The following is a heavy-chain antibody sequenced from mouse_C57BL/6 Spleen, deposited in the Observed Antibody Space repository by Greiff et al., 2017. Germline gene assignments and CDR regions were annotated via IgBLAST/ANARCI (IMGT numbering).Heavy chain of an antibody. CDR1: GYALSSSW. V-gene: IGHV1-82*01. D-gene: IGHD2-4*01. CDR2: SYPGDGVT. J-gene: IGHJ4*01. CDR3: ARLYDYAAYYAMDY. Sequence: QVQLQQSGPELLKPGASVKISCTASGYALSSSWMYWVKQRPGKGLVWIGRSYPGDGVTNYKGKFKGTATLTADKSSSTAYMQLSSLTSEDSAVYFCARLYDYAAYYAMDYWGKGTSVTVSS.